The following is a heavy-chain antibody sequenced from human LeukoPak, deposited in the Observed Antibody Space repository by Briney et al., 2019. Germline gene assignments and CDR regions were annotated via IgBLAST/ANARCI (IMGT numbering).Heavy chain of an antibody. Sequence: SETLSLTCTVSGGSISSSSYYWGWIHQPPGKGLEWIGSIYYSGSTYYNPSLKSRVTISVDTSKNQFSLKLSSVTAADTAVYYCARHSTYCSSTSCYSDPSYYFDYWGQGTLVTVSS. CDR2: IYYSGST. CDR1: GGSISSSSYY. J-gene: IGHJ4*02. V-gene: IGHV4-39*01. CDR3: ARHSTYCSSTSCYSDPSYYFDY. D-gene: IGHD2-2*01.